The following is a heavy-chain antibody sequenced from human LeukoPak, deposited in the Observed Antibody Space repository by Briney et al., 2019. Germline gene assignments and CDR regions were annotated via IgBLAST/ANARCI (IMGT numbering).Heavy chain of an antibody. Sequence: PGGSLRLSCAASGFTFSSYSMNWVRQAPGKGLEWVSYISSSSSTIYYADSVKGRFTISRDNAKNSLYLQMNSLRAEDTAVYYCARDRSSGYYGTSDYWGQETLVTVSS. CDR1: GFTFSSYS. J-gene: IGHJ4*02. V-gene: IGHV3-48*01. CDR3: ARDRSSGYYGTSDY. CDR2: ISSSSSTI. D-gene: IGHD3-22*01.